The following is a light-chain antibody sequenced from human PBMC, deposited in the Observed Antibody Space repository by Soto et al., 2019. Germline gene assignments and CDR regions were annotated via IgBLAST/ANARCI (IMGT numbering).Light chain of an antibody. J-gene: IGKJ5*01. CDR3: QHNGRS. CDR1: QGFGDT. Sequence: EIVMTQSPATLSVSPGEGATLSCRASQGFGDTLAWYQQRPGQAPRLLIYGASTRATGVPARFSGSGSGTDFTLVISRLDPDDFAVYYCQHNGRSFGQGTRLEIK. V-gene: IGKV3-15*01. CDR2: GAS.